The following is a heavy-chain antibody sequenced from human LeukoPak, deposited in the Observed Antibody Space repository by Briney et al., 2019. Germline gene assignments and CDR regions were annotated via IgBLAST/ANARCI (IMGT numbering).Heavy chain of an antibody. D-gene: IGHD4-23*01. CDR3: ARDVPLYGGKEGGDWYFDL. CDR1: GGSISSGGYY. J-gene: IGHJ2*01. Sequence: PSQTLSLTCTVSGGSISSGGYYWTWIRQPPGKDLEWIGYIYHSGSTYYNPSLKSRVTISVDRSKNQFSLKLSSVTAADTAVYYCARDVPLYGGKEGGDWYFDLWGRGTLVTVSS. CDR2: IYHSGST. V-gene: IGHV4-30-2*01.